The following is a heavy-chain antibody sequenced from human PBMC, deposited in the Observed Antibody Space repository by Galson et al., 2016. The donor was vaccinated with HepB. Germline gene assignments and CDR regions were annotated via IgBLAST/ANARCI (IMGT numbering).Heavy chain of an antibody. CDR1: GFSLSTSKMS. J-gene: IGHJ4*02. Sequence: PALVKPTQTLTLTCTFSGFSLSTSKMSVTWIRQPPGKALEWLALIDWDDDKYYSTSLKTRLTMSMDTSKNQVVLTMTNMDPVDTATYYCARAPYSGSYSGLDFWGQGTLVTVSS. D-gene: IGHD1-26*01. CDR3: ARAPYSGSYSGLDF. V-gene: IGHV2-70*01. CDR2: IDWDDDK.